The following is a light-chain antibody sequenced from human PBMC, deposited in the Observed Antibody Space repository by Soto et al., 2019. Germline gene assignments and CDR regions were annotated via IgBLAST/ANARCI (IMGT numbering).Light chain of an antibody. J-gene: IGKJ5*01. CDR3: QQYNNWPTIT. V-gene: IGKV3-15*01. Sequence: EIVMTQSPATLSVSPGERATLSCRASQSVSSNLAWYQQKPGQAPRLLIYGASTRATGIPARLSGSGSGTEFALTISGLQSEDFAVYYCQQYNNWPTITFGQGTRVESK. CDR2: GAS. CDR1: QSVSSN.